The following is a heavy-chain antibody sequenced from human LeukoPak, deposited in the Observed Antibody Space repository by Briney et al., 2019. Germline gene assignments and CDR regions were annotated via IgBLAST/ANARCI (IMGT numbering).Heavy chain of an antibody. V-gene: IGHV3-48*04. D-gene: IGHD5-12*01. CDR2: ISSSSSTI. CDR3: ARVRFLSGYDFALDY. Sequence: PGGSLRLSCVASGFTFSSYSMNWVRQAPGKGLEWVSYISSSSSTIYYADSVKGRFTISRDNAKNSLYLQMNSLRAEDTTVYYCARVRFLSGYDFALDYWGQGTLVTVSS. J-gene: IGHJ4*02. CDR1: GFTFSSYS.